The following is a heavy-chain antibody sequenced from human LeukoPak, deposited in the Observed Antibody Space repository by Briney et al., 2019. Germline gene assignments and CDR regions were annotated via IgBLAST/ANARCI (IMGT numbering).Heavy chain of an antibody. CDR3: ARGPLGATYFDY. CDR2: IYYSGST. CDR1: GGPISSYY. J-gene: IGHJ4*02. D-gene: IGHD1-26*01. V-gene: IGHV4-59*01. Sequence: SETLSLTCTVSGGPISSYYCSWIRQPPGKGLEWIGYIYYSGSTKYNPSLKSRVIISGDTSKNQFSLNLSSVTAADTAVYYCARGPLGATYFDYWGQGTLVTVSS.